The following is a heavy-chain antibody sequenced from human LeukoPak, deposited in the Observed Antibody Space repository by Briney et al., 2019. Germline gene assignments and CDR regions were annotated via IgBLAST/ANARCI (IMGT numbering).Heavy chain of an antibody. CDR2: IYYSGST. D-gene: IGHD3-10*01. CDR3: ARVTHYYGSGSYLLDP. CDR1: GGSISSYY. Sequence: PSETLSLTCTVSGGSISSYYWSWIRQPPGKGLEWIGYIYYSGSTNYNPSLKSRVTIPVDTSKNQFSLKLSSVTAADTAVYYCARVTHYYGSGSYLLDPWGQGTLVTVSS. V-gene: IGHV4-59*01. J-gene: IGHJ5*02.